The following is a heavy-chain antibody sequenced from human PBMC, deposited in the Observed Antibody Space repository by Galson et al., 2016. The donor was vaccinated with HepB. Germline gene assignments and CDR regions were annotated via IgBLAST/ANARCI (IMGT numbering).Heavy chain of an antibody. J-gene: IGHJ5*02. CDR1: GYNFATYW. Sequence: QSGAEVKKPGESLKISCSTSGYNFATYWIGWVRQVSGKGLEWMGAIYPGDSDTRYSPSFQGQVTISADKSVNTTYLELTSLKASDTAIYYCARASRSYYNWFNPWGQGTLVTVSS. CDR3: ARASRSYYNWFNP. V-gene: IGHV5-51*01. CDR2: IYPGDSDT. D-gene: IGHD3-10*01.